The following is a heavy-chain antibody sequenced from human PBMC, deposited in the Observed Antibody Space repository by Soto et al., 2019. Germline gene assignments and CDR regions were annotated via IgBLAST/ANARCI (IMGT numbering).Heavy chain of an antibody. Sequence: QVQLQESGPGLVKPSETLSLTCTVSGGSVSSGSYYWSWIRQPPGKGLEWIGYIYYSGSTNYNPSLKSRVTISVDTSKNQFSLKLSSVTAADTAVYYCARDRRSYGDYIDYWGQGTLVTVSS. J-gene: IGHJ4*02. CDR1: GGSVSSGSYY. CDR2: IYYSGST. V-gene: IGHV4-61*01. CDR3: ARDRRSYGDYIDY. D-gene: IGHD4-17*01.